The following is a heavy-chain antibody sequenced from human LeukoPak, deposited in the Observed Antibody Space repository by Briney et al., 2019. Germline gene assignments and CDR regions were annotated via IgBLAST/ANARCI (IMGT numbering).Heavy chain of an antibody. Sequence: ASVKVSCKASGGTFSSYAISWVRQAPGQGLEWMGGIIPIFGTANYAQKFQGRVTITADESTSTAYMELSSLRSEDTAVYYCAREHLQSAETNWYFDLWGRGTLVTVSS. D-gene: IGHD5-24*01. CDR1: GGTFSSYA. J-gene: IGHJ2*01. V-gene: IGHV1-69*13. CDR2: IIPIFGTA. CDR3: AREHLQSAETNWYFDL.